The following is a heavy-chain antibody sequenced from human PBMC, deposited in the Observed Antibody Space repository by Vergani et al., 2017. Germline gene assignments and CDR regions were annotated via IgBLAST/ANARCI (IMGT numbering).Heavy chain of an antibody. CDR1: GGSISSSSYY. J-gene: IGHJ4*02. CDR3: ARRDGGSGLDY. CDR2: IYYSGST. V-gene: IGHV4-39*01. Sequence: QLQLQESGPGLVKPSETLSLICTVSGGSISSSSYYWGWIRQPPGKGLEWIGSIYYSGSTYYNPSLKSRVTISVDTSKNQFSLKLSSVTAADTAVYYCARRDGGSGLDYWGQGTLVTVSS. D-gene: IGHD6-19*01.